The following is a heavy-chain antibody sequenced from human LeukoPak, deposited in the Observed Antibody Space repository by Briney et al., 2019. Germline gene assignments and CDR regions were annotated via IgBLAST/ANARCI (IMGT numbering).Heavy chain of an antibody. J-gene: IGHJ4*02. CDR1: GFTFSSHG. CDR2: ISPSGGIT. D-gene: IGHD2-8*01. V-gene: IGHV3-23*01. Sequence: GGSLRLSCAASGFTFSSHGMNWVRQAPGKGLEWVSGISPSGGITYYTDSVKGRFTISRDNSKNTVSPQMNSLRAEDTAVYYCAKDRNLLGYCTNGVCYGLFGYYFDYWGQGTLVTVSS. CDR3: AKDRNLLGYCTNGVCYGLFGYYFDY.